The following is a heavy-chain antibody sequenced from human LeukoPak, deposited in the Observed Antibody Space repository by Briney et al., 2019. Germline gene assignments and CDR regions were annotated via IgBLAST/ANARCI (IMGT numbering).Heavy chain of an antibody. CDR1: GYTFTGYY. Sequence: ASVKVSCTASGYTFTGYYIHWVRQAPGQGLEWMGWMNPNSGNTGYAQKFQGRVTMTRNTSISTAYMELSSLRSEDTAVYYCATVDTAMVIDYWGQGTLVTVSS. J-gene: IGHJ4*02. V-gene: IGHV1-8*02. CDR3: ATVDTAMVIDY. D-gene: IGHD5-18*01. CDR2: MNPNSGNT.